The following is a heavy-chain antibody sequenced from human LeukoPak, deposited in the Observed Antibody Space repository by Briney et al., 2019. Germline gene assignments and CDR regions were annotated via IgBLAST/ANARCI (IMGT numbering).Heavy chain of an antibody. CDR1: GYNFPKSW. CDR3: ARPDYFASHD. D-gene: IGHD3-10*01. CDR2: IYPDDSRT. V-gene: IGHV5-51*01. Sequence: LGESLKISCKGSGYNFPKSWIGWVRQMPGKGLEWMAIIYPDDSRTKYSPSFQGQVTISADRSINTAYLQWSSLRASDAAMYYCARPDYFASHDWGQGTLVTVSS. J-gene: IGHJ4*02.